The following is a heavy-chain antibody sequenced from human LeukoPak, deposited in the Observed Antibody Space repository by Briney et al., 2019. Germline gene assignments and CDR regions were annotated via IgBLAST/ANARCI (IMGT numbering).Heavy chain of an antibody. D-gene: IGHD2-15*01. V-gene: IGHV3-9*03. J-gene: IGHJ4*02. Sequence: PGGSLRLSCAASGFTFDDYAMHWVRQAPGKGLEWVSGISWNSGSIGYADSVKGRFTISRDNAKNCLYLQMNSLRAEDMALYYCAKGSELLSHFDYWGQGTLVTVSS. CDR1: GFTFDDYA. CDR3: AKGSELLSHFDY. CDR2: ISWNSGSI.